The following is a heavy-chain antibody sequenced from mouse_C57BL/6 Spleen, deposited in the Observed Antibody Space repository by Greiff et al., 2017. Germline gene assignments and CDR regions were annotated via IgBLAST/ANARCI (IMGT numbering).Heavy chain of an antibody. CDR1: GYAFSSSW. D-gene: IGHD3-2*02. J-gene: IGHJ4*01. CDR2: IYPGDGDT. V-gene: IGHV1-82*01. Sequence: VQLQQSGPELVKPGASVKISCKASGYAFSSSWMNWVKQRPGKGLEWIGRIYPGDGDTNYNGKFKGKATLTADKSPSTDYMQLSSLTSEDSAVYFCARGEDSSGYGTMDYWGQGTSVTVSS. CDR3: ARGEDSSGYGTMDY.